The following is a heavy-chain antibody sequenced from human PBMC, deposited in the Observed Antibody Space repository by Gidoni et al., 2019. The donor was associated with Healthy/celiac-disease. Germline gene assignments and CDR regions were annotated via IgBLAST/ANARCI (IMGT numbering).Heavy chain of an antibody. CDR2: ISSSSSYI. Sequence: EVQLVESGGGLVKPGGSLRLSCAAFGFTFSSYSLNWLRQAPGKGLEWVTSISSSSSYIYYADSVKGRFTISRDNAKNSLYLQMNSLRAEDTAVYYCARDPSYCSSTSCYTRGAYYYYYMDVWGKGTTVTVSS. CDR1: GFTFSSYS. D-gene: IGHD2-2*02. J-gene: IGHJ6*03. CDR3: ARDPSYCSSTSCYTRGAYYYYYMDV. V-gene: IGHV3-21*01.